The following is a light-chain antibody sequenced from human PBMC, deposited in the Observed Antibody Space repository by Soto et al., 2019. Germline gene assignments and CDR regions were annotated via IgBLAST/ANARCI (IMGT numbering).Light chain of an antibody. J-gene: IGKJ1*01. Sequence: DIQMTQSPSSLSASVGDRVTITCRASQGISNYLAWYQQKPGKVPKLLIYAASTLQPGVPSRFSGSGSGTYFTHTISSLQPEDVATYYCQKYNSAPWTFGKGPRWKSN. CDR3: QKYNSAPWT. CDR1: QGISNY. CDR2: AAS. V-gene: IGKV1-27*01.